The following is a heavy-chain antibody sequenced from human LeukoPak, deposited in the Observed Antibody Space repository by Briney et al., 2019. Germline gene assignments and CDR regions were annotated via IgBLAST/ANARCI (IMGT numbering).Heavy chain of an antibody. CDR2: TSGSGDDT. Sequence: GGSLRLSCVASGFTFSSYGMSWVRQAPGNGLEWVSSTSGSGDDTYYADSVKGRFTLSRDNSKNTLYLQMNSLRADDTAVYYCAKKRSSGGATQFDYWGQGTLVTVSS. J-gene: IGHJ4*02. CDR1: GFTFSSYG. CDR3: AKKRSSGGATQFDY. V-gene: IGHV3-23*01. D-gene: IGHD2-15*01.